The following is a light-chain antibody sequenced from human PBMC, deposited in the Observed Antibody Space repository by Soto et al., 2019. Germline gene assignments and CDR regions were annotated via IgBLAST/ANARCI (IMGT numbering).Light chain of an antibody. CDR3: GSYTRLSTVV. CDR2: AVS. J-gene: IGLJ2*01. V-gene: IGLV2-14*01. Sequence: QSVLTQPASGSGSPGPSITISCTGTSSDVGCYNHVSWYQHSPGKAPKLILFAVSDRPSGVSHRFSGSKSGNTASLTISGLQAEDEADYYCGSYTRLSTVVFGGGTTLTVL. CDR1: SSDVGCYNH.